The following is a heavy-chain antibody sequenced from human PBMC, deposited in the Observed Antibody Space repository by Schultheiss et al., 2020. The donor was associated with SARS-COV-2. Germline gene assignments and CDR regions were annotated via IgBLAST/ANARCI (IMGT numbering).Heavy chain of an antibody. V-gene: IGHV4-34*01. CDR1: GGSFSGYY. J-gene: IGHJ6*02. D-gene: IGHD6-13*01. Sequence: SETLSLTCAVYGGSFSGYYWSWIRQPPGKGLEWIGEIYHSGSTNYNPSLKSRVTLSVDKPKNQFSLKLSSVTAADTAVYYCARGAAAGKIGYYYYGMDVWGQGATVTVAS. CDR3: ARGAAAGKIGYYYYGMDV. CDR2: IYHSGST.